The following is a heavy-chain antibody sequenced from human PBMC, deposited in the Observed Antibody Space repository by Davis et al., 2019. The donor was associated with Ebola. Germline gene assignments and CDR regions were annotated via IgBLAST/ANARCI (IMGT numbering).Heavy chain of an antibody. J-gene: IGHJ5*01. CDR2: IFPRDSDT. CDR3: ARGEDNRGWTSGWWFDS. V-gene: IGHV5-51*01. D-gene: IGHD6-19*01. Sequence: PGGSLRLSCKGSGYDFTSSWIAWVRLMPGKGLEWMGIIFPRDSDTRYSPSFQGQVHISVDKSINTAYLQWGSLKASDNAMYYCARGEDNRGWTSGWWFDSWGQGTRVSVSS. CDR1: GYDFTSSW.